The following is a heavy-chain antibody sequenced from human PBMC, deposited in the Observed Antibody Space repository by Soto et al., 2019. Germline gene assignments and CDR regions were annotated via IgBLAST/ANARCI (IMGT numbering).Heavy chain of an antibody. CDR3: ARHFRGAVTMNWFDP. D-gene: IGHD3-22*01. CDR1: GGSIISSNFY. J-gene: IGHJ5*02. Sequence: PSETLSLTCTVSGGSIISSNFYWGWIRQPPGKGLEWIGSVEYGGSTYDNPSLKSRVTLSADTSKNQFSLKLTSVTAADTAIYYWARHFRGAVTMNWFDPWAHEPLFTVSS. V-gene: IGHV4-39*01. CDR2: VEYGGST.